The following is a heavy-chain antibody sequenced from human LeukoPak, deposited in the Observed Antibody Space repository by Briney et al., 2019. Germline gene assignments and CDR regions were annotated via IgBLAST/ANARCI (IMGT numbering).Heavy chain of an antibody. Sequence: GGALRLSFAASGFPFYYYAMHWGRPAPGKGVGGGSLISGDGGSTYYADSVKGRFTISRDNSKNSLYLQMNSLRTEDTALYYCAKDRSGWDEGSFFDYWGQGTLVTVSS. J-gene: IGHJ4*02. V-gene: IGHV3-43*02. D-gene: IGHD6-19*01. CDR1: GFPFYYYA. CDR3: AKDRSGWDEGSFFDY. CDR2: ISGDGGST.